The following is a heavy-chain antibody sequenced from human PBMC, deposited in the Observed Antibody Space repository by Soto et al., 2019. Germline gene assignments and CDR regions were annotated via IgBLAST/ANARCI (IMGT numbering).Heavy chain of an antibody. CDR3: ARGYYYDSSGYYYKYFDY. D-gene: IGHD3-22*01. CDR1: GGSFSGYY. Sequence: QVQLQQWGAGLLKPSETLSLTCAVYGGSFSGYYWSWIRQPPGKGLEWIGEINHSGSTNYNPSLKSRVTISVDTSKHQFSLNLSSVTAEDTAVYYCARGYYYDSSGYYYKYFDYWGQGTLVTVSS. V-gene: IGHV4-34*01. J-gene: IGHJ4*02. CDR2: INHSGST.